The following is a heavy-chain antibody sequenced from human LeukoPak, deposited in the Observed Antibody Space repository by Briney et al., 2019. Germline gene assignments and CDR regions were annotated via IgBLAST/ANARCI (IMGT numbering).Heavy chain of an antibody. CDR1: GGTFSSYA. J-gene: IGHJ4*02. CDR2: ITPIFGTA. V-gene: IGHV1-69*13. CDR3: ARRRDGYMIDY. D-gene: IGHD5-24*01. Sequence: SVKVSCKASGGTFSSYAIGWVRQAPGQGLEWMGGITPIFGTANYAQKFQGRVTITADESTSTAYMELSSLRSEDTAVYYCARRRDGYMIDYWGQGTLVTVSS.